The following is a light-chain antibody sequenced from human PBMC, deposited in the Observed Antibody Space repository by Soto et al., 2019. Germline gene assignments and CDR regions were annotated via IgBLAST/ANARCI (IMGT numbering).Light chain of an antibody. CDR1: QSVASN. CDR3: QQYHNWPPQYT. Sequence: EIVMTQSPASLSVSPGDGATLSCRASQSVASNVAWYQQKPGQGPRLLIHGAYTRAGGVPARFSGSGSGTDFTLTINSLQSEDFAVYYCQQYHNWPPQYTFGQGTKLQIK. CDR2: GAY. V-gene: IGKV3-15*01. J-gene: IGKJ2*01.